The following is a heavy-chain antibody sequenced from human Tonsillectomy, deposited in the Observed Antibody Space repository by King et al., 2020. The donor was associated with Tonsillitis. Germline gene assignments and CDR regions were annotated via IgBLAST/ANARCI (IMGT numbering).Heavy chain of an antibody. CDR3: ARRLEVYRGRYNWLDP. Sequence: QLVQSGAEVKKPGSSVKVSCKASGGTFSSYAISWVRQAPGQGLEWMGGIIHIFGTANYAQKFQGRVTITADESTSTAYMELSSLRSEDTAVYFCARRLEVYRGRYNWLDPWGQGTLFTVSP. CDR2: IIHIFGTA. CDR1: GGTFSSYA. D-gene: IGHD1-26*01. J-gene: IGHJ5*02. V-gene: IGHV1-69*12.